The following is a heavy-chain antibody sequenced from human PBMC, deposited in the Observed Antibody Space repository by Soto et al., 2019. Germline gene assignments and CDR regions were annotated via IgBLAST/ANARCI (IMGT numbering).Heavy chain of an antibody. Sequence: SETLSLTCTVSGGSISSGGYYWSWIRQHPGKGLEWIGYIYYSGSTYYNPSLKSRVTISVDTSKNQFSLKLSSVTAADTAVYYCARLLWFGESIRAFDYWGQGTLVTVSS. CDR1: GGSISSGGYY. D-gene: IGHD3-10*01. V-gene: IGHV4-31*03. CDR2: IYYSGST. CDR3: ARLLWFGESIRAFDY. J-gene: IGHJ4*02.